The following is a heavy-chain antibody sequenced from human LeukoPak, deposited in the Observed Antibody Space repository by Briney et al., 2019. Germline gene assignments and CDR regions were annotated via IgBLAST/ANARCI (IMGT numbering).Heavy chain of an antibody. J-gene: IGHJ4*02. D-gene: IGHD6-13*01. CDR2: INHSGST. CDR3: ARVGGSWYRYYFDY. CDR1: GGSFSGYY. V-gene: IGHV4-34*01. Sequence: PSETLSLTCAVYGGSFSGYYWSWIRQPPGKELEWIGEINHSGSTNYNPSLKSRVTISVDTSKNQFSLKLSSVTAADTAVYYCARVGGSWYRYYFDYWGQGTLVTVSS.